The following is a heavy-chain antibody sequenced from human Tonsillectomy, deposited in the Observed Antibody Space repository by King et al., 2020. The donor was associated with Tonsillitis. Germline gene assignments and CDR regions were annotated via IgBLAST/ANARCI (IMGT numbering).Heavy chain of an antibody. CDR3: ARDVGGYSYGLFNY. V-gene: IGHV1-2*02. CDR2: INPNSGDT. D-gene: IGHD5-18*01. J-gene: IGHJ4*02. Sequence: VQLVESGAEVKKPGASVKVSCKASGYTFTGYYMHWVRQAPGQGLEWMGWINPNSGDTNYAQKFQGRVTMTRDTSLSTAYMELSRLRFDDTAVYYCARDVGGYSYGLFNYWGQGTLVTVSS. CDR1: GYTFTGYY.